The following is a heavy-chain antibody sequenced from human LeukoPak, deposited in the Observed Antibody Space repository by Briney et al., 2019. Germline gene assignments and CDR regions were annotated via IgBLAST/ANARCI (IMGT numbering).Heavy chain of an antibody. CDR1: GFTLSSYW. D-gene: IGHD3-16*01. Sequence: GGSLRLSCAASGFTLSSYWMHWVPQAPGKGRVWVSRINGGGRSTSYAGSVKGRFTISRDNARDTLYLQMNTLRAEDTAVYYCARDVTRGNFDLWGEGPLVTVS. J-gene: IGHJ4*02. CDR2: INGGGRST. V-gene: IGHV3-74*01. CDR3: ARDVTRGNFDL.